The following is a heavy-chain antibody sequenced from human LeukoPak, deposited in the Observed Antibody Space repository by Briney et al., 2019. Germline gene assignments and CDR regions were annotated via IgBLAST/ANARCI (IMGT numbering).Heavy chain of an antibody. D-gene: IGHD2-2*01. CDR1: GGSISIGGYY. Sequence: SETLCLTCTVSGGSISIGGYYRSWIRQHPGEGLEWIGYIYYSGSTYYNPSLKSRVTISVDTSKNQFSLNLSSVTAADTAVYYCARSRSGVAVPAAIVAFDIWGQGTIVTVSS. J-gene: IGHJ3*02. CDR2: IYYSGST. CDR3: ARSRSGVAVPAAIVAFDI. V-gene: IGHV4-31*03.